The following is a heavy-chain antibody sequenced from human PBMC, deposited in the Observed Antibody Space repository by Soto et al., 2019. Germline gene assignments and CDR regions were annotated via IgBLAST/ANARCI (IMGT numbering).Heavy chain of an antibody. Sequence: QVQLVQSGAEVKKPGSSAKVSCKASGATFSSYAVSWVRQVPGQGLEWMGGIVPIFATPKYGQKFQDRVTITADEATSTAYLELSSLRSDDTAVFYCARARYGDFVTWFDSWGQGTPVTVSS. CDR3: ARARYGDFVTWFDS. J-gene: IGHJ5*01. D-gene: IGHD4-17*01. CDR2: IVPIFATP. CDR1: GATFSSYA. V-gene: IGHV1-69*01.